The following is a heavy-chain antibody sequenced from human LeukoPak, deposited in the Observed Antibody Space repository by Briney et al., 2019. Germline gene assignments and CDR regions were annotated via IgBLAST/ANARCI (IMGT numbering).Heavy chain of an antibody. CDR1: GFTFSNYA. CDR3: AKGPYSTSSYYFDY. D-gene: IGHD6-6*01. Sequence: PGGSLRLSCTASGFTFSNYAMNWVRQAPGKGLEWVSSITGRNTSTFYADSVKGQFTISRDNSKNTVYLQMDSLRAEDTAIYYCAKGPYSTSSYYFDYWGQGTLATVSS. J-gene: IGHJ4*02. V-gene: IGHV3-23*01. CDR2: ITGRNTST.